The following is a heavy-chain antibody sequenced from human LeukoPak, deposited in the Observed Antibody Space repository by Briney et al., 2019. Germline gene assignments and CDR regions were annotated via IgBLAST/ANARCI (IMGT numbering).Heavy chain of an antibody. Sequence: SETLSLTCTVSGDSITSSHWWSWIRQSPGKGLEWIGNTYHSDYTNYNPSLKGRATISVDKSKNQLSLKVISVTAADTAVYYCARSGSYPSFDYWGQGTLVTVSS. V-gene: IGHV4-4*02. J-gene: IGHJ4*02. CDR3: ARSGSYPSFDY. CDR2: TYHSDYT. D-gene: IGHD1-26*01. CDR1: GDSITSSHW.